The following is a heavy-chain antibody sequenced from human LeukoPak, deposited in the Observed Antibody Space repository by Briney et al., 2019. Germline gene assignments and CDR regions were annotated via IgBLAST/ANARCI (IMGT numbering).Heavy chain of an antibody. V-gene: IGHV4-34*01. Sequence: SETLSLTCSVYGGYFSGYYWSWIRQPPGKGLEGMGEINHSGSINYNPSLKSRVTISVDTSKNQFSLKLSSVTAADTAVYCCARGRYYYDSSGYSHGPNFDYWGQGTLVTVSS. CDR2: INHSGSI. CDR1: GGYFSGYY. D-gene: IGHD3-22*01. J-gene: IGHJ4*02. CDR3: ARGRYYYDSSGYSHGPNFDY.